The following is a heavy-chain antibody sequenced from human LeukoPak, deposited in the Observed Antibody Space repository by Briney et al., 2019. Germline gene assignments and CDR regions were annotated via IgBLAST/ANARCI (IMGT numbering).Heavy chain of an antibody. D-gene: IGHD1-14*01. CDR2: IWYDGSNK. V-gene: IGHV3-33*03. J-gene: IGHJ4*02. CDR3: AKAGNLDGLFDY. CDR1: GFTFSSYG. Sequence: QPGGSLRLSCAASGFTFSSYGMHWVRQAPGKGLEWVAVIWYDGSNKYYADSVKGRFTISRDNAKNSLYLQMNSLRAEDTALYYCAKAGNLDGLFDYWGQGTLVTVSS.